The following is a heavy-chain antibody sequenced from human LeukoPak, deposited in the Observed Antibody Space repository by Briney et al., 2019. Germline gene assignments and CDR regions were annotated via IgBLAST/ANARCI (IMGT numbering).Heavy chain of an antibody. D-gene: IGHD6-19*01. CDR3: AGDKTTGGWYEIDY. CDR1: GFTVSSNS. J-gene: IGHJ4*02. V-gene: IGHV3-53*01. CDR2: IYSDNT. Sequence: GGSLRLSCTVSGFTVSSNSMSWVRQAPGKGLEWVSFIYSDNTHYSDSVKGRFTISRDNSKNTVYLQMNSLRAEDTAVYYCAGDKTTGGWYEIDYWGQGTLVTVPS.